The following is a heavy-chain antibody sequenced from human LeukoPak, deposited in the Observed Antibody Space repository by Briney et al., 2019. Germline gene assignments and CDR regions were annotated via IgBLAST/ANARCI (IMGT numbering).Heavy chain of an antibody. CDR3: ARGGTMIVVALDAFDI. J-gene: IGHJ3*02. D-gene: IGHD3-22*01. V-gene: IGHV3-11*04. CDR1: GFTFSDYY. Sequence: GGSLRLSCAASGFTFSDYYMSCIRQAPGKGLECVSYISSSGSTIYYADSVKGRFTISRDNAKNSLYLQMNSLRAKDTAVYYCARGGTMIVVALDAFDIWGQGTMVTVSS. CDR2: ISSSGSTI.